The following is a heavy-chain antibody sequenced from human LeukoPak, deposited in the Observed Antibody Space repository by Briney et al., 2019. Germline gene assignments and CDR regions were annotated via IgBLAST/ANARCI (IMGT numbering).Heavy chain of an antibody. J-gene: IGHJ4*02. D-gene: IGHD2-21*01. Sequence: PGGSLRLSCAASGFTVSSNDMSRVRQAPGKGLECISVIYSGGSTDYADSVKGRLTISRDNSKNTLCLQMNSLRAEDAAVYFCAKAPVTSCRGAYCYPFDSWGQGTLVTVSS. V-gene: IGHV3-53*01. CDR3: AKAPVTSCRGAYCYPFDS. CDR1: GFTVSSND. CDR2: IYSGGST.